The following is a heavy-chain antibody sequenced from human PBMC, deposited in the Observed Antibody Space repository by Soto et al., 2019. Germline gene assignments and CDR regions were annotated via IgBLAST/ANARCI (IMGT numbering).Heavy chain of an antibody. CDR3: AKVMITFGGVIASYYYYYGMDV. J-gene: IGHJ6*02. D-gene: IGHD3-16*02. Sequence: GGSLRLSCAASGFTFSSYAMSWVRQAPGKGLEWVSAISGSGGSTYYADSVKGRFTISRDNSKNTLYLQMNGLRAEDTAVYYCAKVMITFGGVIASYYYYYGMDVWGQGTTVTVSS. CDR1: GFTFSSYA. CDR2: ISGSGGST. V-gene: IGHV3-23*01.